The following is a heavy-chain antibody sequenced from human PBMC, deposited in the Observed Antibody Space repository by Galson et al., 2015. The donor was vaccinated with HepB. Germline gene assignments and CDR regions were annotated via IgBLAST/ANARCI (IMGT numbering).Heavy chain of an antibody. D-gene: IGHD5-12*01. Sequence: SLRLSCAVSGVTFSNCGMHWVRQAPGKGLEWVAYIRYDGSIKYYADSVKGRFTISRDNSKNTLYLQMNSLRAEDTAVYYCARNTPSSGYHGLHYGGQGTLVTVSS. J-gene: IGHJ4*02. V-gene: IGHV3-30*02. CDR2: IRYDGSIK. CDR1: GVTFSNCG. CDR3: ARNTPSSGYHGLHY.